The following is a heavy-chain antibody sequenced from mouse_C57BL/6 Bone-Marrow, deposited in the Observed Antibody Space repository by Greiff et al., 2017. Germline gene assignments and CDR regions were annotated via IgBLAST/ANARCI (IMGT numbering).Heavy chain of an antibody. CDR2: IYPRSGNT. CDR3: ARWGVSAWFAY. Sequence: VQLQESGAELARPGASVKLSCKASGYTFTSYGISWVKQRTGQGLEWIGEIYPRSGNTYYNEKFKGKATLTADKSSSTAYMELRSLTSEDSAVYFCARWGVSAWFAYWGQGTLVTVSA. V-gene: IGHV1-81*01. J-gene: IGHJ3*01. CDR1: GYTFTSYG.